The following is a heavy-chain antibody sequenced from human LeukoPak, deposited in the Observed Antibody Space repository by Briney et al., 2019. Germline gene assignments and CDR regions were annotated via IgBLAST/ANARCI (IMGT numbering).Heavy chain of an antibody. V-gene: IGHV5-51*01. J-gene: IGHJ4*02. CDR3: ARVYTDMVTTLGYFDY. CDR1: GYSFTSYW. Sequence: GESLKISCKGSGYSFTSYWIGWVGQMPGKGLEWMEIIYPGDSDTRYSPSFQGQVTMSADKSISTAYLQWSSLKASDTAMYYCARVYTDMVTTLGYFDYWGQGTLVTVSS. D-gene: IGHD5-18*01. CDR2: IYPGDSDT.